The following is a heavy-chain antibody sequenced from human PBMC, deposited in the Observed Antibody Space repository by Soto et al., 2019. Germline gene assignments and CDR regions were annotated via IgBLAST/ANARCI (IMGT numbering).Heavy chain of an antibody. Sequence: GGSLRLSCAASGFTFSSYAMSWVRQAPGKGLEWVSAISGSGGSTYYADSVKGRFTISRDNSKNTLYLQMNSLRAEDTAVYYCAKDSDVLRYFDWFNAFDIWGQGTMVTVSS. J-gene: IGHJ3*02. CDR3: AKDSDVLRYFDWFNAFDI. CDR2: ISGSGGST. D-gene: IGHD3-9*01. V-gene: IGHV3-23*01. CDR1: GFTFSSYA.